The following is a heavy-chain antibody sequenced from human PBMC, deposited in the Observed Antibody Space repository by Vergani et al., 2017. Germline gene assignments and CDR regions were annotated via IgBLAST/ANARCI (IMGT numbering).Heavy chain of an antibody. Sequence: QVQLQESGPGLVKPPGTLSLTCAVSGGSISSINWWSWVRRPPGKGLEWIGEIYHSGSTNYNPSLKSRVTISVDKSKNQFSLKLSSVTAADTAVYYCARAVAGTFGSYGMDVWGQGTTVTVSS. V-gene: IGHV4-4*03. D-gene: IGHD6-19*01. CDR2: IYHSGST. CDR1: GGSISSINW. J-gene: IGHJ6*02. CDR3: ARAVAGTFGSYGMDV.